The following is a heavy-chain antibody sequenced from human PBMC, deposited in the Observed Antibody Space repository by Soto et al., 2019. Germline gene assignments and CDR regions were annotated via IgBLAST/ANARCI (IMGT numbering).Heavy chain of an antibody. Sequence: GASVKVSCKASGYTFTSYAMHWGRQAPGQRLEWMGWINAGNGNTKYSQKFQGRVTITRDTSASTAYMELSSLRSEDTAVYYCARSLRAAAGSGLDYWGQGTLVTVSS. CDR2: INAGNGNT. CDR1: GYTFTSYA. V-gene: IGHV1-3*01. D-gene: IGHD6-13*01. J-gene: IGHJ4*02. CDR3: ARSLRAAAGSGLDY.